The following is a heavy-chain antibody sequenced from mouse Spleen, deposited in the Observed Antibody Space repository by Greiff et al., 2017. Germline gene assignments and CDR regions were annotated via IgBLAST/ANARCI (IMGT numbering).Heavy chain of an antibody. CDR3: AREGYDGYSYYFDY. Sequence: LVESGTELVKPGASVKLSCKASGYTFTSYWMHWVKQRPGQGLEWIGNINPSNGGTNYNEKFKSKATLTVDKSSSTAYMQLSSLTSEDSAVYYCAREGYDGYSYYFDYWGQGTLVTVSA. CDR2: INPSNGGT. J-gene: IGHJ3*01. D-gene: IGHD2-3*01. CDR1: GYTFTSYW. V-gene: IGHV1-53*01.